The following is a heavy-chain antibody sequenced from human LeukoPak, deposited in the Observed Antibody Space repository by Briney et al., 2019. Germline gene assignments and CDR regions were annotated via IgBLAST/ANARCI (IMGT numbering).Heavy chain of an antibody. D-gene: IGHD6-6*01. J-gene: IGHJ6*03. V-gene: IGHV1-18*01. CDR3: ARCPAFRPGSSYYYYYYMDV. CDR2: ISPYNGNT. Sequence: GASVKVSCKASGYTFTSYGISWVRQAPGQGLEWMGWISPYNGNTNYAQKLQDRVTMTTDTSTSTAYMELRSLRSDDTAVYYCARCPAFRPGSSYYYYYYMDVWGKGTTVTVSS. CDR1: GYTFTSYG.